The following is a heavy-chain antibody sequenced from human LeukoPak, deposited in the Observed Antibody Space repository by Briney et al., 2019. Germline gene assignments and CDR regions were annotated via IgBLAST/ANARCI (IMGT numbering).Heavy chain of an antibody. J-gene: IGHJ4*02. Sequence: GRSLRLSCAASGFTFSSYGMHWVRQAPGKGLEWVAVISYDGSNKYYADSVKGRFTISRDNSKNTLYLQMNSLRAEDTAVYYCAKDQGCSGGSCYTGYWGQGTLVTVSS. CDR1: GFTFSSYG. V-gene: IGHV3-30*18. CDR2: ISYDGSNK. D-gene: IGHD2-15*01. CDR3: AKDQGCSGGSCYTGY.